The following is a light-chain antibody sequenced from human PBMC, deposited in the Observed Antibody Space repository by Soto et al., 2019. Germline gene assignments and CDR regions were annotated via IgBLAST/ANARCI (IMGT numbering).Light chain of an antibody. V-gene: IGLV2-14*01. J-gene: IGLJ1*01. CDR3: SSYTSSSTLYV. Sequence: QSALTQPASVSGSPGQSITISCTGTSSDVGDNNYVSWYQQHPGKAPKLMIYDVTHRPSGISNRFSGSKSGNTASLTMSGLQAEDEADYYCSSYTSSSTLYVFGTGTKVTVL. CDR1: SSDVGDNNY. CDR2: DVT.